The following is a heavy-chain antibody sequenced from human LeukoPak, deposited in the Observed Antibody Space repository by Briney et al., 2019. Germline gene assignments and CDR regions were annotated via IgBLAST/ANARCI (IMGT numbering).Heavy chain of an antibody. V-gene: IGHV3-66*01. D-gene: IGHD3-10*01. Sequence: GGSLRLSCAASGFTVSSNYMSWVRQAPGKGLEWVSVIYSCGSTYYADSVKGRFTISRDNSKNTLYLQMNSLRAEDTAVYYCARVLSGRGSLYDYYYYMDVWGKGTTVTISS. CDR1: GFTVSSNY. CDR2: IYSCGST. CDR3: ARVLSGRGSLYDYYYYMDV. J-gene: IGHJ6*03.